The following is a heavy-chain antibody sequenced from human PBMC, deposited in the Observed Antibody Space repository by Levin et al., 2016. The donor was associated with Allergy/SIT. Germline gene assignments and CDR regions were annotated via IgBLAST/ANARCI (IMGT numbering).Heavy chain of an antibody. V-gene: IGHV3-30*18. CDR3: AKDKYYESSGYYTDAFDM. CDR1: GFTFSSYG. Sequence: GGSLRLSCAASGFTFSSYGMHWVRQAPGKGLEWVAAISYDGINQDYADSVKGRFTVSRDNSKNTLFLQMNSLRPEDTAVYYCAKDKYYESSGYYTDAFDMWGQGTMVTVSS. D-gene: IGHD3-22*01. J-gene: IGHJ3*02. CDR2: ISYDGINQ.